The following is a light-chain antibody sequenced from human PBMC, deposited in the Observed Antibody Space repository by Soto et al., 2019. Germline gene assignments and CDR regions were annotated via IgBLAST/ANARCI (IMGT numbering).Light chain of an antibody. V-gene: IGKV3-11*01. CDR3: QHRYSWLIT. Sequence: SPATLCLSPGEKATLSCRASQSVGSYLGWYQQRPGQAPRLLIYDVSNRATGIPARFSGSGSGTDFTLTISSLEPEDFAVYYCQHRYSWLITSGQRTRLEI. J-gene: IGKJ5*01. CDR2: DVS. CDR1: QSVGSY.